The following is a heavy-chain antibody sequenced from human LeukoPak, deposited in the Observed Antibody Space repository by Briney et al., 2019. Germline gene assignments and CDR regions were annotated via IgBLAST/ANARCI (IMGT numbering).Heavy chain of an antibody. CDR2: IYYSGST. CDR1: GGSISSYY. Sequence: PSETLSLTCTVSGGSISSYYWSWIRQPPGKGLEWIGYIYYSGSTNYNPSLKSRVTISVDTSKNQFSLKLSSVTAADTAAYYCARGAGAIGYYYYYYGMDVWGQGTTVTVSS. J-gene: IGHJ6*02. CDR3: ARGAGAIGYYYYYYGMDV. V-gene: IGHV4-59*01. D-gene: IGHD2-2*01.